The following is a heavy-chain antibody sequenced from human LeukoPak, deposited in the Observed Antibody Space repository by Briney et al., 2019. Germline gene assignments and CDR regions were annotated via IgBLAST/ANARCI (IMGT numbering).Heavy chain of an antibody. CDR2: MYSFGNT. D-gene: IGHD1-20*01. CDR1: EFTVSSAY. Sequence: GGSLRLSCAVSEFTVSSAYMSWVRQAPGKGLEWVSLMYSFGNTYYADSVKGRFTISRDNSKNTLYLQMNSLRAEDTALYYCARGKPVTGTPDYYSYGMDVWGQGTMVTVSS. J-gene: IGHJ6*02. CDR3: ARGKPVTGTPDYYSYGMDV. V-gene: IGHV3-53*01.